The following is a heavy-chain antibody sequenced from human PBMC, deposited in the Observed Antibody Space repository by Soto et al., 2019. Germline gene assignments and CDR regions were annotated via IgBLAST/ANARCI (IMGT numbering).Heavy chain of an antibody. CDR1: GITLSQFW. Sequence: EVQLVESGGGSVQPGGALRLPCPASGITLSQFWMHWVRQAPGKGLVWVARIDNGGSGTSYADFAKGRFTISKDDDKNTLYLQMNSLRAEDTSLYYCTTNFEHWGRGTLVTVSS. CDR2: IDNGGSGT. CDR3: TTNFEH. V-gene: IGHV3-74*01. J-gene: IGHJ4*02.